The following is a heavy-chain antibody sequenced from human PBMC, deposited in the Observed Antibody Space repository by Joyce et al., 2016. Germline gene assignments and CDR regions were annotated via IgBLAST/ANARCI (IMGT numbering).Heavy chain of an antibody. CDR2: VKSKSQGGTT. D-gene: IGHD2-2*01. V-gene: IGHV3-15*01. CDR1: GFSFRNAW. J-gene: IGHJ3*01. CDR3: VTGLCIGTACHWDDAFDV. Sequence: EVQLVESGGGLVKPGGSLRLSCAASGFSFRNAWLTWVRQAQGKGLAWVGRVKSKSQGGTTDYAAPVKGRFTISRDDSRDTAYLQMNSLKSEDTGVYFCVTGLCIGTACHWDDAFDVWGQGTMVTVSS.